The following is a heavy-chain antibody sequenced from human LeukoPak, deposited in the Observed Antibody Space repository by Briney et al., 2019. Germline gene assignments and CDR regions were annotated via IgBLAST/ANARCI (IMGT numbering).Heavy chain of an antibody. CDR1: GGSISSSSYY. J-gene: IGHJ5*02. CDR2: IYYSGST. CDR3: ARARHSSGWYPRGVGRNWFDP. Sequence: SETLSLTCTVSGGSISSSSYYWGWIRQPPGKGLEWIGSIYYSGSTYYNPSLKSRVTISVDTSKNQFSLKLSSVTAADTAVYYCARARHSSGWYPRGVGRNWFDPWGQGTLVTVSS. V-gene: IGHV4-39*07. D-gene: IGHD6-19*01.